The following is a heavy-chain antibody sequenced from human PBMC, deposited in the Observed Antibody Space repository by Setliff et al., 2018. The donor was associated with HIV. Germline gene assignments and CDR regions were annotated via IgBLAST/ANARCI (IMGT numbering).Heavy chain of an antibody. D-gene: IGHD3-22*01. CDR2: MYYSGNT. CDR3: ARGGRDYSDNSGYFLHGAFDI. J-gene: IGHJ3*02. Sequence: SETLSLTCTVSGVSISNYYWSWIRQPPGKGLEWIGYMYYSGNTNYNPSLKSRVTISVDTSKSQFSLKLNSVTAADTAVYYCARGGRDYSDNSGYFLHGAFDIWGQGTMVTVSS. CDR1: GVSISNYY. V-gene: IGHV4-59*01.